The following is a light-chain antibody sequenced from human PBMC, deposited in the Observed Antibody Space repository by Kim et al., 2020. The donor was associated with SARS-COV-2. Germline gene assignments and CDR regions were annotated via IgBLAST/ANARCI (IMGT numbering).Light chain of an antibody. V-gene: IGKV3-20*01. CDR2: GAS. CDR3: QHYGSAPYS. J-gene: IGKJ2*03. CDR1: QSMSSSY. Sequence: WLPGGRATHSSRARQSMSSSYLGSYQQKPGQAPRLRIYGASSRATGIPVRFSGSGSGTDFTLTISRLEPEDFAVYYCQHYGSAPYSFGQGTKLEI.